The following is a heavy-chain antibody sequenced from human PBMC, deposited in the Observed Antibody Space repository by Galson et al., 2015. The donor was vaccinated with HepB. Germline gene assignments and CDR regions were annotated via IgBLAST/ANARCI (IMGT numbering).Heavy chain of an antibody. V-gene: IGHV5-51*01. CDR2: IYAGDSET. Sequence: SGAEVKKPGESLKISCKGSGYSFTRYWIGWVRQMPGKGLERMGIIYAGDSETRYSPSFQGQVTISADKSSSTAYLQWSSLKASDTAIYYCARSSLAAGVTSDFWGQGTLVTVSS. CDR1: GYSFTRYW. CDR3: ARSSLAAGVTSDF. D-gene: IGHD6-13*01. J-gene: IGHJ4*02.